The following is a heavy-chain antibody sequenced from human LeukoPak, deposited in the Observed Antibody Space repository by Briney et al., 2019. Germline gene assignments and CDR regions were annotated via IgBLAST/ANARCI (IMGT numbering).Heavy chain of an antibody. CDR1: GFTFDDYV. Sequence: GGSLRLSCAASGFTFDDYVMHWVRQAPGKGLEWVSFISGDGGATYYADSAKGRFTISRDNGRKSLYLQMHSLRTEDTALYYCAKGGYSDGGRLFDYWGQGNLVTVSS. V-gene: IGHV3-43*02. CDR3: AKGGYSDGGRLFDY. J-gene: IGHJ4*02. CDR2: ISGDGGAT. D-gene: IGHD5-18*01.